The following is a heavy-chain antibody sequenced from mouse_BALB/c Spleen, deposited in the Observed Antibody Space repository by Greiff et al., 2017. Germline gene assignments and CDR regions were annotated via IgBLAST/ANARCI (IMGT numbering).Heavy chain of an antibody. J-gene: IGHJ3*01. Sequence: VQLQQPGAELVRPGASVKLSCKASGYTFTSYWINWVKQRPGQGLEWIGNIYPSDSYTNYNQKFKDKATLTVDKSTSTAYMQLSSPTSEDSAVYYCTRTDYDGTWFAYWGQGTLVTVSA. CDR1: GYTFTSYW. V-gene: IGHV1-69*02. D-gene: IGHD2-4*01. CDR3: TRTDYDGTWFAY. CDR2: IYPSDSYT.